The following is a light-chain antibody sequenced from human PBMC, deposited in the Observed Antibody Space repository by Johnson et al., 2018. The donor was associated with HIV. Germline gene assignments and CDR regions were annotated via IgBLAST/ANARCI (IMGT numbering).Light chain of an antibody. J-gene: IGLJ1*01. V-gene: IGLV1-51*01. CDR3: GTWDSSLSRGG. CDR2: DNN. Sequence: QSVLTQPPSVSAAPGQKVTISCSGSSSDMGNYAVSWYQQLPGTAPKLLIYDNNKRPSGIPDRFSGSKSGTSATLGITGLQTGDEADYYCGTWDSSLSRGGFGTGTKVTVL. CDR1: SSDMGNYA.